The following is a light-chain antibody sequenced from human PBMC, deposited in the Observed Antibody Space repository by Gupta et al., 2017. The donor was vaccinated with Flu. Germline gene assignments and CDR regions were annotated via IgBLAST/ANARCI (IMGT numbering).Light chain of an antibody. Sequence: QSVLTQPTSVSGAPGPTVSIPCIWGNSNFGAGYDVHWSTQVPGTAPKLLISHNTKRSSVFPGRFSGSRSVASAALAISDLQTEDEAVYYCQSYDTDFVGRVFGGGTKLTVL. CDR3: QSYDTDFVGRV. J-gene: IGLJ2*01. V-gene: IGLV1-40*01. CDR1: NSNFGAGYD. CDR2: HNT.